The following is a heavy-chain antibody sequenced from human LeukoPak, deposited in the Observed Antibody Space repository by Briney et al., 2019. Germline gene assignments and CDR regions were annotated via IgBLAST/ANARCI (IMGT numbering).Heavy chain of an antibody. CDR1: GYTFTGSY. D-gene: IGHD3-10*01. CDR2: INPNSGGT. J-gene: IGHJ5*02. CDR3: ARDSVVRGVMGNWFDP. Sequence: GASVKVSCKASGYTFTGSYMHWVRQAPGQGLEWMGWINPNSGGTNYAQKFQGRVTMTRDASINTAYMDLRRLRSDDTAVYYCARDSVVRGVMGNWFDPWGQGTLVTVSS. V-gene: IGHV1-2*02.